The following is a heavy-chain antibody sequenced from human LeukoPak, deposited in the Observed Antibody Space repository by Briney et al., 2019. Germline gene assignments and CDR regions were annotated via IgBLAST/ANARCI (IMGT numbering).Heavy chain of an antibody. D-gene: IGHD6-19*01. CDR3: ARASLLYSSGWYYFDY. CDR2: ISSSGSTI. V-gene: IGHV3-11*01. J-gene: IGHJ4*02. Sequence: PGGSLRLSCAASGFTFSDYYMSWIRQAPGKGLEWVSYISSSGSTIYYADSVKGRFTISRDNAKNSLYLQMNSLRAEDTAVYYCARASLLYSSGWYYFDYWGQGTLVTVSS. CDR1: GFTFSDYY.